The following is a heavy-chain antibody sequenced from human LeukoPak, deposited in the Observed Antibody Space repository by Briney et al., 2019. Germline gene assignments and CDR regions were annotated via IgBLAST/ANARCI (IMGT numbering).Heavy chain of an antibody. CDR3: ARYSYGYVDY. CDR2: IFYSGTS. J-gene: IGHJ4*02. V-gene: IGHV4-39*07. Sequence: SETLSLTCSVCRGSIDSTNYYWPWVRQPPGKGLEWIGTIFYSGTSHSNPSLRSRLTMSVDTSRNQFSLKLSSVTAADTAVYCCARYSYGYVDYWGQGTLVTVSS. D-gene: IGHD5-18*01. CDR1: RGSIDSTNYY.